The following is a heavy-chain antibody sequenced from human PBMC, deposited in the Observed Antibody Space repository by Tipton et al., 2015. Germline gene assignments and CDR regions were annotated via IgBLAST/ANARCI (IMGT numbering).Heavy chain of an antibody. CDR3: ARGKRWRGPYGSGRSSSFDF. J-gene: IGHJ4*02. CDR2: INHSGST. D-gene: IGHD3-10*01. V-gene: IGHV4-34*01. Sequence: TLSLTCAVYGGSFSGYYWTWIRQPPGQGLEWIGEINHSGSTNYNPSLKSRVTMSVDTSKNQFSLKLSSVTAADTAVYYCARGKRWRGPYGSGRSSSFDFWGQGTLVTVSS. CDR1: GGSFSGYY.